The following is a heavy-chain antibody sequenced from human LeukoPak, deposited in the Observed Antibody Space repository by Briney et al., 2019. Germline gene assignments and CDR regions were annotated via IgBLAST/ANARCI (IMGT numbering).Heavy chain of an antibody. CDR1: GYTLTNNW. D-gene: IGHD6-13*01. CDR3: VRFALTSSLDH. Sequence: GESLKISCKISGYTLTNNWIGWVGQVPGKGLEWMGLIYPGYSDAKYSPSFQGQVTLSVDASISTAYLQLTGLRASDTAIYYCVRFALTSSLDHWGQGTLVTVSS. V-gene: IGHV5-51*01. CDR2: IYPGYSDA. J-gene: IGHJ5*02.